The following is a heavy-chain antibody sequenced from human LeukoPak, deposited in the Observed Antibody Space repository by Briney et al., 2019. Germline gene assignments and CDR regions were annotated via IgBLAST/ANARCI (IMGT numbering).Heavy chain of an antibody. CDR3: VKGKVLVLAAEFDY. CDR1: GFTFSSYA. J-gene: IGHJ4*02. D-gene: IGHD2-15*01. CDR2: ISSNGGST. V-gene: IGHV3-64D*06. Sequence: GGSLRLSCAASGFTFSSYAMNWVRQAPGKGLEYVSAISSNGGSTYYADSVKGRFTISRDNSKNTLCLQMSSLRAEDTAVYYCVKGKVLVLAAEFDYWGQGTLVTVSS.